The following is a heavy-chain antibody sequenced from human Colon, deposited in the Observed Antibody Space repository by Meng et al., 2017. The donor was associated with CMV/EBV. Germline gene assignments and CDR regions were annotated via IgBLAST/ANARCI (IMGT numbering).Heavy chain of an antibody. CDR1: GNTFTPYY. CDR3: IRENWYYDY. D-gene: IGHD1-1*01. V-gene: IGHV1-2*02. CDR2: MLPKTGAL. Sequence: GERVQSGVGVKKPWASVKVSCKASGNTFTPYYTRWVPQAPEQRLEWVGCMLPKTGALDYAQKFRGRITLTTDTSITTAYMELSGLTSDDTAVYYCIRENWYYDYWGLGTLVTVSS. J-gene: IGHJ4*02.